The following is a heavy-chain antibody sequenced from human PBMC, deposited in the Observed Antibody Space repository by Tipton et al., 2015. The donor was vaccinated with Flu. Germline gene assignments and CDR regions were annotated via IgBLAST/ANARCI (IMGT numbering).Heavy chain of an antibody. J-gene: IGHJ4*02. Sequence: TLSLTCTVSGGSISSYFWTYIRQPAGGGLEWIGRVSASGSINYNPSLRSRVTMSVDTSKNQFSLKLRSVTAADTAVYYCARGYSNCGGDCYSLFDYWGQGTLVTVSS. CDR3: ARGYSNCGGDCYSLFDY. V-gene: IGHV4-4*07. CDR2: VSASGSI. CDR1: GGSISSYF. D-gene: IGHD2-21*02.